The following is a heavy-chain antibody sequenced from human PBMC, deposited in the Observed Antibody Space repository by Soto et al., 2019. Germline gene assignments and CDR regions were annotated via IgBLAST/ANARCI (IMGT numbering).Heavy chain of an antibody. CDR1: GYGFITTW. D-gene: IGHD6-19*01. Sequence: GESLKISCQGSGYGFITTWIGGVRQMPGKGLEWMGMIYPGDSETRYSPSFQGQVTISADKSISTAYLQWSSLKASDTAMYYCARQSYTSGCYAYWGQGTLVTVSS. V-gene: IGHV5-51*01. J-gene: IGHJ4*02. CDR3: ARQSYTSGCYAY. CDR2: IYPGDSET.